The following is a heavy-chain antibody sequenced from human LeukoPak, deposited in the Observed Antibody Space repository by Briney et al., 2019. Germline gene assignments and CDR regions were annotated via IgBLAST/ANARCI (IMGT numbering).Heavy chain of an antibody. CDR2: ISYDGSNK. CDR3: SRDRRTWFDP. J-gene: IGHJ5*02. CDR1: GFTFSSYA. Sequence: GGSLRLSCAASGFTFSSYAMHWVRQAPGKGLEWVAVISYDGSNKYYADSVKGRFTISRDNAKNTLYLQMNSLRAEDTALYYCSRDRRTWFDPWGQGTLVTVSS. V-gene: IGHV3-30-3*01.